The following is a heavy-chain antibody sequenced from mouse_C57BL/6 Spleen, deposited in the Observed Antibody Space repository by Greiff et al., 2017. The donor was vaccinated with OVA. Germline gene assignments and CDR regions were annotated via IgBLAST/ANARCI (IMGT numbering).Heavy chain of an antibody. V-gene: IGHV3-6*01. CDR2: ISYDGSN. CDR1: GYSITSGYY. Sequence: DVQLQESGPGLVKPSQSLSLTCSVTGYSITSGYYWNWIRQFPGNKLEWMGYISYDGSNNYNPSLKNRISITRDTSKNQFFLKLNSVTTEDTATYYCASSFAYWGQGTLVTVSA. CDR3: ASSFAY. J-gene: IGHJ3*01.